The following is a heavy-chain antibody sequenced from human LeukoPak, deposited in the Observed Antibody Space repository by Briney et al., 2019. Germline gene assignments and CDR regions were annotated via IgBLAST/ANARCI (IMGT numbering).Heavy chain of an antibody. CDR3: SRGWYYYESSGYYDAFEI. CDR1: GFTFSSYS. CDR2: IDSSSTTR. V-gene: IGHV3-48*01. J-gene: IGHJ3*02. Sequence: GGSLRLSCAASGFTFSSYSMNWVRQSPGKGLEWVSYIDSSSTTRYSADSVKGRFTISRDNAKNSLYLQMNSLRVEDTAVYYCSRGWYYYESSGYYDAFEIWGQGTMVTVSS. D-gene: IGHD3-22*01.